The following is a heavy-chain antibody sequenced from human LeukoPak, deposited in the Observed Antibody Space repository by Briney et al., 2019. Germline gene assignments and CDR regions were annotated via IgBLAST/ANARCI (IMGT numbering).Heavy chain of an antibody. CDR3: AKVSSLRGFWSGYDS. V-gene: IGHV3-23*01. D-gene: IGHD3-3*01. CDR1: GFTFSSYA. J-gene: IGHJ4*02. CDR2: ISGSGGGT. Sequence: PGGSLRLSCAASGFTFSSYAMSWVRQAPGKGLEWVSSISGSGGGTYYADSVKGRFTISRDNSKSTLYLQVNSLRADDTAIYYCAKVSSLRGFWSGYDSWGQGTLVTVSS.